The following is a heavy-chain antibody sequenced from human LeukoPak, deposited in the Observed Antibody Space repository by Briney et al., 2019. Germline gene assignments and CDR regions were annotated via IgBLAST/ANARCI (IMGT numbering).Heavy chain of an antibody. CDR2: ISGSGGST. V-gene: IGHV3-23*01. D-gene: IGHD2-2*01. J-gene: IGHJ4*02. Sequence: GGSLRLSCAASGFTFSNYAMSWVRQAPGKGLEWVSAISGSGGSTYYADSVKGRFTISRDNSKNTLCLQMNSLRAEDTAVYYCAKDLDPVVVPAAIRSPHFDYWGQGTLVTVSS. CDR1: GFTFSNYA. CDR3: AKDLDPVVVPAAIRSPHFDY.